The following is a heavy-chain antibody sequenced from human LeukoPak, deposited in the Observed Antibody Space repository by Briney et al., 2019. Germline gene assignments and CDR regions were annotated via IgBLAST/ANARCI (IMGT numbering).Heavy chain of an antibody. CDR2: INHSEST. Sequence: LRLSCAASGFTFSDYYMSWIRQPPGKGLEWIGEINHSESTNYNPSLKRRVTISVDTSKNQFSLRLSSVTAADTAVFYCARGRGRRSLYYSYMDVWGKGTTVTISS. D-gene: IGHD1-26*01. CDR1: GFTFSDYY. J-gene: IGHJ6*03. CDR3: ARGRGRRSLYYSYMDV. V-gene: IGHV4-34*01.